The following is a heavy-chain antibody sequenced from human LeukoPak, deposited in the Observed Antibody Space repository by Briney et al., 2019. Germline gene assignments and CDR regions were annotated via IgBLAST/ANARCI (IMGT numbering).Heavy chain of an antibody. J-gene: IGHJ4*02. V-gene: IGHV3-23*01. CDR2: ISGSGGST. CDR1: GFTFSSYA. Sequence: PGGSLRLSCAASGFTFSSYAMSWVRQAPGKGLEWVSAISGSGGSTYYADSVKGRFTISRDNSKNTLYLQMNSLRAEDTAVYYCAKEDRERYYYDSSGYYFWGGPFDYWGQGTLVTVSS. CDR3: AKEDRERYYYDSSGYYFWGGPFDY. D-gene: IGHD3-22*01.